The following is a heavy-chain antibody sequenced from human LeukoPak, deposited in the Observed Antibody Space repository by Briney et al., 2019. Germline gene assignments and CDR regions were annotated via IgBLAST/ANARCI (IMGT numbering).Heavy chain of an antibody. J-gene: IGHJ5*01. CDR3: AKTHCGGGSCDKFDS. Sequence: PSETLSLTCTVSGASVSTYFWSWIRQPAGKTMEWIGRVYASGTTYYNPSLRSRVTLSIDTSKNQFSLSLNSVTAADTAVYYYAKTHCGGGSCDKFDSWGQGILVTVSS. V-gene: IGHV4-4*07. CDR1: GASVSTYF. CDR2: VYASGTT. D-gene: IGHD2-21*01.